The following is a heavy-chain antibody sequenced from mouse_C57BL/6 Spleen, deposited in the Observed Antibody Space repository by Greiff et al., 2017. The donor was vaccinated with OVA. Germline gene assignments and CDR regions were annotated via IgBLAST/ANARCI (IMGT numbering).Heavy chain of an antibody. CDR2: IDPSDSET. CDR1: GYTFTSYW. Sequence: QVQLQQPGAELVRPGSSVKLSCKASGYTFTSYWMHWVKQRPIQGLEWIGNIDPSDSETPYNQKFKDKATLTVDKSSSTAYMQLSSLTSEDSAVYYCARRGYSNYWYFDVWGTGTTVTVSS. D-gene: IGHD2-5*01. J-gene: IGHJ1*03. CDR3: ARRGYSNYWYFDV. V-gene: IGHV1-52*01.